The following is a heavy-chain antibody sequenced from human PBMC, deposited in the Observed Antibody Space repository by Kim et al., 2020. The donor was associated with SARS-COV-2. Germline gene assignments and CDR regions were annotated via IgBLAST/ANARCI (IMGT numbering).Heavy chain of an antibody. Sequence: GGSLRLSCAVSGFTFTDYSMSWIRQAPGKGLEWVSHIRSSGDPTYYVDSVRGRFTVSRDNAKNSLYLQMDSLRAEDTAVYYCAREATFGYRYFDYWGQGTLVTVSS. CDR3: AREATFGYRYFDY. D-gene: IGHD3-16*02. J-gene: IGHJ4*02. CDR1: GFTFTDYS. CDR2: IRSSGDPT. V-gene: IGHV3-11*04.